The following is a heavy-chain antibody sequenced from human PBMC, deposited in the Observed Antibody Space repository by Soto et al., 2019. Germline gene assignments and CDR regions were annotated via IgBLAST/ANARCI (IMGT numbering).Heavy chain of an antibody. Sequence: QVQLVQSGAEVKKPGASVKVSCKASGYTFTSYGISWVRQAPGQGIEWMGWISAYNGNTNYAQKLQGRDTMTTDTSTSTAYSELRSLRSDDTAVYYRATHENYSYYYYMDVWGKRTTVTVSS. CDR3: ATHENYSYYYYMDV. CDR1: GYTFTSYG. J-gene: IGHJ6*03. V-gene: IGHV1-18*01. CDR2: ISAYNGNT.